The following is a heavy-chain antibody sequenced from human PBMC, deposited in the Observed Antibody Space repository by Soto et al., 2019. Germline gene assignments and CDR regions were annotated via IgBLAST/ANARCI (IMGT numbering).Heavy chain of an antibody. D-gene: IGHD3-10*01. J-gene: IGHJ4*02. CDR1: GFTFSSYG. Sequence: GGSLRLSCAASGFTFSSYGMHWVRQAPGKGLEWVAVISYDGSNKYYADSVKGRFTISRDNSKNTLYLQMNSLRAEDTAVYYCAKDKVPIDGSGSYYQTPFDYWGQGTLVTVSS. CDR2: ISYDGSNK. V-gene: IGHV3-30*18. CDR3: AKDKVPIDGSGSYYQTPFDY.